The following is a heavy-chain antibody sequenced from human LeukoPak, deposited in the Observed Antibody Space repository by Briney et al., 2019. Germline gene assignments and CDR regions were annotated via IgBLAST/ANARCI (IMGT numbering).Heavy chain of an antibody. J-gene: IGHJ5*02. Sequence: SQTLSLTCTVSGGSISSYYWSWIRQPPGKGLEWIGYIYYSGSTNYNPPLKSRVTISVDTSKNQISLKLSSVTAADTAVYYCARQPDYYDSSGYSLYNWFDPWGQGTLVTVSS. CDR2: IYYSGST. CDR1: GGSISSYY. CDR3: ARQPDYYDSSGYSLYNWFDP. D-gene: IGHD3-22*01. V-gene: IGHV4-59*01.